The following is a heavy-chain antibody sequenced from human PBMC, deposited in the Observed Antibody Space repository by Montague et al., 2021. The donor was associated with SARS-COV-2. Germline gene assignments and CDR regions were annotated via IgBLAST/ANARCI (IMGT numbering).Heavy chain of an antibody. CDR1: GGSFSDYN. Sequence: SETLSLTCAVFGGSFSDYNWNWIRQTPGKGLEWIGEINHSGGTDYHPSLKSRVTISVDSSKNQFSLKLTSVTAADTAVYYCASIPEGSYYYYGMDVWGQGTTVTVSS. J-gene: IGHJ6*02. CDR3: ASIPEGSYYYYGMDV. V-gene: IGHV4-34*01. CDR2: INHSGGT. D-gene: IGHD3-10*01.